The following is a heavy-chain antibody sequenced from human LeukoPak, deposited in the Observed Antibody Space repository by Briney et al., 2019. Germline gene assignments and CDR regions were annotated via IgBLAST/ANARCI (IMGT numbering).Heavy chain of an antibody. CDR3: AKDTYGGKSLADY. V-gene: IGHV3-33*06. D-gene: IGHD4-23*01. Sequence: GGSLRLSCAASGFTFSSYWMSWVRQAPGKGLEWVAIIWYDGINKYYADSVKGRFTISRDNSKNRLYLQMNSLRAEDTAVYYCAKDTYGGKSLADYWGQGTLVTVSS. CDR1: GFTFSSYW. J-gene: IGHJ4*02. CDR2: IWYDGINK.